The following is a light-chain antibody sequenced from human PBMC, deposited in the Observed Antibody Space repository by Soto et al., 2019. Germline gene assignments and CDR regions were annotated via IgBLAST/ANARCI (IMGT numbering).Light chain of an antibody. V-gene: IGKV3-15*01. CDR3: QQHNDCPLT. CDR2: DGS. J-gene: IGKJ1*01. Sequence: TQSPRSPSAYSGGTATLSNRASQSVSSTLAWYQQKPGKAPRLLISDGSTKTTGVPASGSGSGSGSEFYLTGSSLQPEDIATYYCQQHNDCPLTFGQGTRVDIK. CDR1: QSVSST.